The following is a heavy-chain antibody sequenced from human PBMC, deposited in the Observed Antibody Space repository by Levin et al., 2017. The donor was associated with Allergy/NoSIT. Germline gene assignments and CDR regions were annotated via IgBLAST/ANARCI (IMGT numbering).Heavy chain of an antibody. J-gene: IGHJ4*02. CDR2: IRSKANSYAT. D-gene: IGHD2-2*01. CDR3: TRAAIVDYVLEN. CDR1: GFTFSGSA. V-gene: IGHV3-73*01. Sequence: AGESLKISCAASGFTFSGSAMHWVRQASGKGLEWVGRIRSKANSYATAYAASVKGRFTISRDDSKNTAYLQMNSLKTEDTAVYYCTRAAIVDYVLENWGQGTLVTVSS.